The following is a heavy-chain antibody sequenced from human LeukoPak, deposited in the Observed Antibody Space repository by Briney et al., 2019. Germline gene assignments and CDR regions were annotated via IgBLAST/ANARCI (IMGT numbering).Heavy chain of an antibody. Sequence: ASVKVSCKASGYTFTTYTMHWVRQAPGQRLEWMEWINAGNGNTKYSQKFQGRVTITMDTSASTAYMDLSSLRSEDTAVYYCAREIDRDGYNRFFDHRRPVIMVTVSS. V-gene: IGHV1-3*01. CDR2: INAGNGNT. J-gene: IGHJ4*02. CDR1: GYTFTTYT. D-gene: IGHD5-24*01. CDR3: AREIDRDGYNRFFDH.